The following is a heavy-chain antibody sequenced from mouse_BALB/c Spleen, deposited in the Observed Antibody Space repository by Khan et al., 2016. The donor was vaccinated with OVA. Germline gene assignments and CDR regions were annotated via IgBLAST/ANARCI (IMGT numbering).Heavy chain of an antibody. CDR3: TRDRIDY. Sequence: QQSGAALAKPGASVKMSCKASGYTFSTYWMHWVKQRPGQGLEWIGYINPTSGYTDYNEKFKDKATLSADKSSSTAYMQLSRLTSEDSAVYYCTRDRIDYWGQGTTLTVSS. V-gene: IGHV1-7*01. CDR1: GYTFSTYW. CDR2: INPTSGYT. J-gene: IGHJ2*01.